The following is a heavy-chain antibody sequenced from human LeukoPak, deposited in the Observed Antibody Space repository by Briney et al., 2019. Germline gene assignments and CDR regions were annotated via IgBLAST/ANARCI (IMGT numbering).Heavy chain of an antibody. J-gene: IGHJ4*02. D-gene: IGHD5-24*01. CDR3: AKGGEMATISFFDY. CDR2: ISWSSGSI. V-gene: IGHV3-9*03. Sequence: RSGGSLRLSCAASGFTFDDYAMHWVRHAPGKGLEWVSGISWSSGSIGYADSVKGRFTISRDNAKNSLYLQMNSLRAEDMALYYCAKGGEMATISFFDYWGQGTLVTVSS. CDR1: GFTFDDYA.